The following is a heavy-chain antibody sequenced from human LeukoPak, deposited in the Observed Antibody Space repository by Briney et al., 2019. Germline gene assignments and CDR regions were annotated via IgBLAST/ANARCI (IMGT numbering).Heavy chain of an antibody. CDR3: ARDLVRRTWAVTGNYYYMDV. CDR1: GFTFSSYE. D-gene: IGHD6-19*01. Sequence: GGSLRLSCAASGFTFSSYEMNWVRQAPGKGLEWVSYISSSGSTRYYADSVKGRFTISRDNAKNSLYLQMNSLRAEDTAVYYCARDLVRRTWAVTGNYYYMDVWGKGTKVTVSS. V-gene: IGHV3-48*03. J-gene: IGHJ6*03. CDR2: ISSSGSTR.